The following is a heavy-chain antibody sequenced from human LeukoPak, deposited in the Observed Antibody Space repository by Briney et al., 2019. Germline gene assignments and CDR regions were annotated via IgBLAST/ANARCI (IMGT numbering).Heavy chain of an antibody. Sequence: PGGSLRLSCAASGFTFNSYSMNWVRQAPGKGLEWVSSISGSNSYIYYADSVKGRFTISRDNSKNTLYLQMNSLRAEDTAVYYCARILSSAWGELGYWGQGTLVTVSS. CDR3: ARILSSAWGELGY. J-gene: IGHJ4*02. V-gene: IGHV3-21*01. CDR1: GFTFNSYS. D-gene: IGHD6-19*01. CDR2: ISGSNSYI.